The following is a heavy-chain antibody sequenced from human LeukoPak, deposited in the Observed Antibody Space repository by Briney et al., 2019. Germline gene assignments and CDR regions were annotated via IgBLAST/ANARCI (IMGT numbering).Heavy chain of an antibody. J-gene: IGHJ4*02. Sequence: GGSLRLSCAASGFTFSSYGMHWVRQAPGKGLEWVAVISYDGSNKYYADSVKGRFTISRDNSKNTLYLQMNSLRAEDTAVYYCAKLGHEQPWFGDTDDYWGQGTLVTVTS. D-gene: IGHD3-10*01. CDR2: ISYDGSNK. CDR1: GFTFSSYG. CDR3: AKLGHEQPWFGDTDDY. V-gene: IGHV3-30*18.